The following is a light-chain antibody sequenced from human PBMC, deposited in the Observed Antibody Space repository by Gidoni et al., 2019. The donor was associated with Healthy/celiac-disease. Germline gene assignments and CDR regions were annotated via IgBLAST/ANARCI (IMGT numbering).Light chain of an antibody. J-gene: IGLJ3*02. V-gene: IGLV2-14*01. CDR2: EVS. Sequence: QSAQTQTASVSGSPGQSNTISCTGTSSDVGGYKYVSWYQQHPGKAPKLMIYEVSNRPSGVSNRFSGSKSGNTAALTISGLQAEDEADYYCSSYTSSSTVFGGGTKLTVL. CDR1: SSDVGGYKY. CDR3: SSYTSSSTV.